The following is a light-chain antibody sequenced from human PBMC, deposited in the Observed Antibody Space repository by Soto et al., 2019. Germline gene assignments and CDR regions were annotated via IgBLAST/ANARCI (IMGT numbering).Light chain of an antibody. CDR2: GAS. J-gene: IGKJ2*01. Sequence: EIVLTQSPGTLSLSPGERATLSCRASQSVSRSYLAWYQQKPGQAPRLLIYGASSSATGIPDRFSGSGSGTDFTLTISRLEPEDFAVYYCQKYGSSPYTFGQGIKLEI. CDR1: QSVSRSY. V-gene: IGKV3-20*01. CDR3: QKYGSSPYT.